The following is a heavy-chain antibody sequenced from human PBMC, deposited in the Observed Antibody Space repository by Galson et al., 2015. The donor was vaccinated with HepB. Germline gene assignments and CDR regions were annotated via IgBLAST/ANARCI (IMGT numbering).Heavy chain of an antibody. J-gene: IGHJ4*02. Sequence: SLRLSCAASGFTFSSYAMSWVRQAPGKGLEYVSAISSNGGSTYYANSVKGRFTISRDNAKNSLYLQMNSLRAEDTAVYYCARDPAARISFDYWGQGTLVTVSS. D-gene: IGHD2-2*01. CDR2: ISSNGGST. CDR3: ARDPAARISFDY. CDR1: GFTFSSYA. V-gene: IGHV3-64*01.